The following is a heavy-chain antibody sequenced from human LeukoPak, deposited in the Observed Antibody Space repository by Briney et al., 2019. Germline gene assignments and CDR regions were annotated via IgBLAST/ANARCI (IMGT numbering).Heavy chain of an antibody. D-gene: IGHD3-22*01. J-gene: IGHJ4*02. CDR3: ATTPWLYLRSEGYYFDY. CDR1: GYTLTELS. V-gene: IGHV1-24*01. CDR2: FDPEDGET. Sequence: ASVNVSCKVSGYTLTELSMHWVRPAPGKGLEWMGGFDPEDGETIYAQKFQGRVTMTEDTSTDTAYMELSSLRSEDTAVYYCATTPWLYLRSEGYYFDYGAREPWSPSPQ.